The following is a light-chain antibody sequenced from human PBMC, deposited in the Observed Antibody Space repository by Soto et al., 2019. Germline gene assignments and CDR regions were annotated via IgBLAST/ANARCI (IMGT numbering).Light chain of an antibody. J-gene: IGKJ3*01. Sequence: EIVLTQSPATLSLSPGESATLSCRASQNVGLFLAWYQQKSGQTPRLLIYDASARAPGIPARFSGGGSGTDFTLTISSLEPEDFAVYYCQQRSDWLGTFGPGTKVDIK. CDR1: QNVGLF. CDR2: DAS. V-gene: IGKV3-11*01. CDR3: QQRSDWLGT.